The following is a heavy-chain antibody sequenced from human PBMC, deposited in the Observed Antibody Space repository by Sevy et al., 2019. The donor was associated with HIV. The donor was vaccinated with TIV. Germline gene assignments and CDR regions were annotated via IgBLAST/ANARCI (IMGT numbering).Heavy chain of an antibody. J-gene: IGHJ4*02. V-gene: IGHV4-31*03. CDR2: IHYSGST. CDR3: AGETEPGTIH. D-gene: IGHD6-13*01. CDR1: GSSINSGGYY. Sequence: SETLSLTCTVSGSSINSGGYYWNWIRHHPGKGLEWFGYIHYSGSTYYNTSLKSRITISLDTSKNQFSLKVTSVTAADTALYYCAGETEPGTIHWGQRALVTVSS.